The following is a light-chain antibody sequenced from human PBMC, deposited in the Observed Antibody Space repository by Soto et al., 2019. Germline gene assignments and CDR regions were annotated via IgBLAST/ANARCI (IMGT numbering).Light chain of an antibody. V-gene: IGLV1-47*01. CDR3: ATWDDSLSGQV. CDR1: SSNLGSNY. Sequence: QPVLTQPPSASGTPGQRVTISCSGSSSNLGSNYVYWYQQLPGTAPKLLISRNNQRPSGVPDRFSGSKSGTSASLDISGLRSEDEADYHCATWDDSLSGQVFGGGTKLTVL. J-gene: IGLJ3*02. CDR2: RNN.